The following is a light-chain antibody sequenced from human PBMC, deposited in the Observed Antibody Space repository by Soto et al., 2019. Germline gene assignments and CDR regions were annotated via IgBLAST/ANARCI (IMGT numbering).Light chain of an antibody. Sequence: EIVLTQSPGTLSLSPGERATLSCRASQSVSSSYLAWYQQKPGQAPRLLIYGASSSATGIPDRFSGSGSGTDFTLTISRLEPEDFAVYYCQQYGRYMYTFGQGTKVDIK. J-gene: IGKJ2*01. CDR3: QQYGRYMYT. CDR2: GAS. CDR1: QSVSSSY. V-gene: IGKV3-20*01.